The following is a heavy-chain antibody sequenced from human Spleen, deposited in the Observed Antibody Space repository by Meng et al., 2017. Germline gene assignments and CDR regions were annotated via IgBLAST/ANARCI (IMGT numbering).Heavy chain of an antibody. Sequence: QVQLQEAGPGLVKPSQTLSLTCSVSGGSISSGYYYWSWIRQTPGKGLEWIGYIYYSGSTNYNPSLKSRVTISVDTSKNQFSLKLSSVTAADTAVYYCARVVAGTGDYWGQGTLVTVSS. CDR1: GGSISSGYYY. CDR2: IYYSGST. CDR3: ARVVAGTGDY. J-gene: IGHJ4*02. V-gene: IGHV4-61*01. D-gene: IGHD6-19*01.